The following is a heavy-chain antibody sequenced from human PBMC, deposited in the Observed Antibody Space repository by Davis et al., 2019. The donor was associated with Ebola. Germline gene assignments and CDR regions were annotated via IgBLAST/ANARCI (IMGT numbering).Heavy chain of an antibody. J-gene: IGHJ6*02. CDR3: ASGTRYYYGMDV. D-gene: IGHD3-10*01. V-gene: IGHV4-34*01. CDR2: INHSGST. Sequence: MPGGSLRLSCAVYGGSFSGYYWSWIRQPPGKGLEWIGEINHSGSTNYNPSLKSRVTISVDTSKNQFSLKLSSVTAADTAVYYCASGTRYYYGMDVWGQGTTVTVSS. CDR1: GGSFSGYY.